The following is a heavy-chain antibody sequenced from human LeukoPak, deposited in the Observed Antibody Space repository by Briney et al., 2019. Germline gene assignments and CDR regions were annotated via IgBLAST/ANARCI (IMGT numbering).Heavy chain of an antibody. Sequence: GGSLRLSCAASGFSFSSYEMNWVRRAPGKGLEWVSSISSSSSYIYYADSVKGRFTISRDNAKNSLYLQMNSLRAEDTAVYYCARDTSLQYPRGGYYYYMDVWGKGTTVTVSS. CDR2: ISSSSSYI. V-gene: IGHV3-21*01. J-gene: IGHJ6*03. CDR1: GFSFSSYE. D-gene: IGHD4-11*01. CDR3: ARDTSLQYPRGGYYYYMDV.